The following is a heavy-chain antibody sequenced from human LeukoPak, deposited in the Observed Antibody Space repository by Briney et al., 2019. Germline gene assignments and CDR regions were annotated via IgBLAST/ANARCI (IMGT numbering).Heavy chain of an antibody. Sequence: GGSLRLSCAASGLTFNNAWMSWFRQAPGKGLEWVALIKSKTDDGTIDYAAPVKGRFTISRDDSKNTLYLQMNSLKTEDTAVYYCVGSFLGYWGQGTLVTVSS. V-gene: IGHV3-15*01. CDR1: GLTFNNAW. CDR3: VGSFLGY. CDR2: IKSKTDDGTI. J-gene: IGHJ4*02. D-gene: IGHD3-10*01.